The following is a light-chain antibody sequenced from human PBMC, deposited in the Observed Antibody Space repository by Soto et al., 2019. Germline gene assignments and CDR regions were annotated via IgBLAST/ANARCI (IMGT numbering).Light chain of an antibody. CDR1: QSVSSY. CDR3: QQYNSLWT. J-gene: IGKJ1*01. Sequence: EIVLTQSPATLSLSPGERATLSCRASQSVSSYLAWYQQKPGQAPRLLIYDASNRATGIPARFSGSGSGTEFTLTISSLQPDDFATYYCQQYNSLWTFGQGTKVDI. V-gene: IGKV3-11*01. CDR2: DAS.